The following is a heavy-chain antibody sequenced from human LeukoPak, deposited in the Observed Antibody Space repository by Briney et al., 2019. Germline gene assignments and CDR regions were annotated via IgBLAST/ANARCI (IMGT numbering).Heavy chain of an antibody. CDR1: GGSISSGGYS. CDR2: IYYSGST. J-gene: IGHJ4*02. Sequence: SQTLSLTCAVSGGSISSGGYSGSWIRQPPGKGLEWIGYIYYSGSTMYNPSFRSRVTISVDTSKNQFSLKLNSVTAADTAVYYCARTPSDWYSPIDYWGPGTLVTVS. CDR3: ARTPSDWYSPIDY. D-gene: IGHD6-19*01. V-gene: IGHV4-30-4*07.